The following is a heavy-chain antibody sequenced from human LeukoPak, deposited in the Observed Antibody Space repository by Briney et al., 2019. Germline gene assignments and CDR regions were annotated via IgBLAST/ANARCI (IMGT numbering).Heavy chain of an antibody. CDR1: GGSLSSSSYY. V-gene: IGHV4-39*07. Sequence: SETLSLTCTVSGGSLSSSSYYWGWIRQPPGKGLEWIGRIYYSGSTYYNPSLKSRVTISVDKSKNQFSLKLSSVTAADTAVYYCARKDYYDSRGRPFDIWGQGTMVTVSS. J-gene: IGHJ3*02. CDR2: IYYSGST. CDR3: ARKDYYDSRGRPFDI. D-gene: IGHD3-22*01.